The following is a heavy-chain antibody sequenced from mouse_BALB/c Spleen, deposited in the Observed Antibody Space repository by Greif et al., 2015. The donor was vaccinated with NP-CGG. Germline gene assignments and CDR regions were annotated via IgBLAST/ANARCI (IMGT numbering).Heavy chain of an antibody. Sequence: EVKLMESGGGLVKPGGSLKLSCAASGFTFSDYYMYWVRQTPEKRLEWVATISDGGSYTYYPDSVKGRFTISRDNAKNNLYLQMSSLKSEDTAMYYCARGFIPRGYFDYWGQGTTLTVSS. CDR1: GFTFSDYY. CDR3: ARGFIPRGYFDY. CDR2: ISDGGSYT. D-gene: IGHD1-2*01. V-gene: IGHV5-4*02. J-gene: IGHJ2*01.